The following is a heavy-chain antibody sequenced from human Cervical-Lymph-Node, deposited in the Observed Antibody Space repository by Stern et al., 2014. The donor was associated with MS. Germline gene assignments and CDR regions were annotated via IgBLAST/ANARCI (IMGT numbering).Heavy chain of an antibody. CDR3: ARHQAGIAGN. CDR2: IIPILGTA. CDR1: GGAINSFD. J-gene: IGHJ4*02. D-gene: IGHD6-13*01. V-gene: IGHV1-69*01. Sequence: VQLVESRAEVKKPGSSVKVSCKASGGAINSFDISWVRQAPGQGPEWLGDIIPILGTANFAQKFQGRVSFTADDSTNTAYMELSSLRSDDTAVYYCARHQAGIAGNWGQGTLVIVSS.